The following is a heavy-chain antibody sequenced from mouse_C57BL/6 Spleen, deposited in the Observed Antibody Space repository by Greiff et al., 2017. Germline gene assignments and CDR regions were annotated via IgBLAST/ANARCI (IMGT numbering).Heavy chain of an antibody. D-gene: IGHD1-1*01. CDR2: IYPGSGNT. J-gene: IGHJ4*01. V-gene: IGHV1-76*01. CDR1: GYTFTDYY. Sequence: VMLVESGAELVRPGASVKLSCKASGYTFTDYYINWVKQRPGQGLEWIARIYPGSGNTYYNEKFKGKATLTAEKSSSTAYMQLSSLTSEDSAVYFCARKEYYGSSSYYAMDYWGQGTSVTVSS. CDR3: ARKEYYGSSSYYAMDY.